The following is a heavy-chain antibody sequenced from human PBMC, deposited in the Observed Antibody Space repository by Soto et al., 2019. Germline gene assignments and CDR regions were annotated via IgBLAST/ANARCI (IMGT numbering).Heavy chain of an antibody. D-gene: IGHD6-19*01. J-gene: IGHJ5*02. CDR3: ASLGPGYSSGWSFRTLDP. CDR1: GYTFTGYY. V-gene: IGHV1-2*02. Sequence: ASVKVSCKASGYTFTGYYMHWVRQAPGQGLEWMGWINPNSGGTNYAQKFQGRVTMTRDTSISTAYMELSRLRSDDTAVYYCASLGPGYSSGWSFRTLDPWGQGTLVTVSS. CDR2: INPNSGGT.